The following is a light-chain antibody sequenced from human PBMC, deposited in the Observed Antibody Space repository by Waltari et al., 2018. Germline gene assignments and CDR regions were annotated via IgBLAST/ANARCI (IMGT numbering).Light chain of an antibody. Sequence: IVLTQPPGTLSLSPGERSPLSCRASQSVGTFLVWYQQTPGQAPRLLIQGASTRATGTPDRFSGSGSGTDFSLTISRLEPEDFAMYYCQHYVRLPVTFGQGTKVEI. CDR3: QHYVRLPVT. CDR2: GAS. V-gene: IGKV3-20*01. CDR1: QSVGTF. J-gene: IGKJ1*01.